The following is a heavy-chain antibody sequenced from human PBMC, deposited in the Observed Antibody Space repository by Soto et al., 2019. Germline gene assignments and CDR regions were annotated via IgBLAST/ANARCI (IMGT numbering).Heavy chain of an antibody. CDR3: AGDGAYYYDSSGSLDY. CDR1: GYTFTSYG. Sequence: QVQLVQSGAEVKKPGASVKVSCKASGYTFTSYGISWVRQAPGQGLEWMGWISAYNGNTNYAQKLQGRVTMTTDTSTSEAYMELRGLRSDDTAVYYCAGDGAYYYDSSGSLDYWGQGTLVTVSS. J-gene: IGHJ4*02. V-gene: IGHV1-18*01. D-gene: IGHD3-22*01. CDR2: ISAYNGNT.